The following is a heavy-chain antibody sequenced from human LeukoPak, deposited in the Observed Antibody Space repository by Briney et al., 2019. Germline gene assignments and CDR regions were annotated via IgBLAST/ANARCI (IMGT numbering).Heavy chain of an antibody. J-gene: IGHJ5*02. D-gene: IGHD1-26*01. CDR2: IYYSGST. CDR3: ARGRGTSTYNWFDP. Sequence: SETLSLTCTVSGGSISSGGYYWSWIRQHPGKGLEWIGYIYYSGSTYYNPSLKSRVTISVDTSKNQFSLKLSSVTAADTAVYYRARGRGTSTYNWFDPWGQGTLVTVSS. V-gene: IGHV4-31*03. CDR1: GGSISSGGYY.